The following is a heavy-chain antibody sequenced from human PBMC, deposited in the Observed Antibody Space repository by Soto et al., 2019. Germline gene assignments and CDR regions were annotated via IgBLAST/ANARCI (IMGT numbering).Heavy chain of an antibody. CDR1: GFTFSSYG. V-gene: IGHV3-33*01. CDR2: IWYDGSNK. Sequence: QVQLVESGGGVVQPGRSLRLSCAASGFTFSSYGMHWVRQAPGKGLEWVAVIWYDGSNKYYADSVKGRFTISRDNSKNTLYLQMNSLRAEDTAAYYCARDYDSSGYPRYYFDYWGQGTLVTVSS. J-gene: IGHJ4*02. CDR3: ARDYDSSGYPRYYFDY. D-gene: IGHD3-22*01.